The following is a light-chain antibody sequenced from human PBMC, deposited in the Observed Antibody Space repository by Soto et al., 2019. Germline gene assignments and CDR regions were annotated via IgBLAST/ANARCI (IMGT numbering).Light chain of an antibody. Sequence: SYELTQPPSVSVAPGQTTRITCGGNNIATKGVHWYQQKPGQAPVLVVHDDSDRPSGIPERVSGSKSENTATLTISRAEAGDEADYYCQVWDSSGDHPVFGGGTKVTVL. CDR2: DDS. CDR1: NIATKG. CDR3: QVWDSSGDHPV. J-gene: IGLJ3*02. V-gene: IGLV3-21*02.